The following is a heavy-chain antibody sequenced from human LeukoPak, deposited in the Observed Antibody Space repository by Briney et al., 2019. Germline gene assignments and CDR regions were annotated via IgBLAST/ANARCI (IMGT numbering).Heavy chain of an antibody. CDR2: IKKDGSEK. Sequence: PGGSLRLSCAAYGFTFSSYGMSWVRQAPGKGLEWVANIKKDGSEKFYVGSVKGRFTISRDNAKNSLYLQMSSLRAEDTAVYYCVREAYDDFWSGSWRYYYYMDVWGKGITVTVSS. J-gene: IGHJ6*03. CDR3: VREAYDDFWSGSWRYYYYMDV. V-gene: IGHV3-7*01. CDR1: GFTFSSYG. D-gene: IGHD3-3*01.